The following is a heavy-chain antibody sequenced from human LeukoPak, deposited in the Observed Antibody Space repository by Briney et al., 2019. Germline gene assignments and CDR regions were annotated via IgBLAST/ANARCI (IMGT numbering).Heavy chain of an antibody. CDR1: GITFSSYS. CDR3: TTRSPARYCSDGACYSSADY. CDR2: IRSKADGGTP. Sequence: SGGSLRLSCGASGITFSSYSMNWVRQAPGKGLEWVGHIRSKADGGTPDYIAPVKGRFTISRDDSKDTLYLQMNSLNTEDTAMYYCTTRSPARYCSDGACYSSADYWGQGTLVTVSS. D-gene: IGHD2-15*01. J-gene: IGHJ4*02. V-gene: IGHV3-15*07.